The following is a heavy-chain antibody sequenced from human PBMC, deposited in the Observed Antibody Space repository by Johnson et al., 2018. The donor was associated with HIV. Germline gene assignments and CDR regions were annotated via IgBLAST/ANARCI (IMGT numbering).Heavy chain of an antibody. V-gene: IGHV3-64*01. D-gene: IGHD2-15*01. CDR1: GFTFSSYA. J-gene: IGHJ3*02. CDR2: ISSNGGST. CDR3: ARGRIRNAFDI. Sequence: EVQLVESGGGLVQPGGSLRLSCAASGFTFSSYAMHWVRQAPGQGREYVSAISSNGGSTDYANSVKGRFTISRDNSKNTLYLQMGSLRAEDMAVYYCARGRIRNAFDIWGQGTMVTVSS.